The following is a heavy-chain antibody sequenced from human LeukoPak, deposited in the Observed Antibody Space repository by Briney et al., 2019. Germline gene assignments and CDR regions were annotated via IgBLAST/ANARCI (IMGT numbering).Heavy chain of an antibody. CDR3: ARYCSSTSCYPTYDAFDI. J-gene: IGHJ3*02. CDR1: GGSISSYY. Sequence: SETLSLTCTVSGGSISSYYWSWIRQPAGKGLEWVGRIYTGGSTNYNPSFKSRFTMSVDTSKNQFSLKLSSVTAAGTAVYYCARYCSSTSCYPTYDAFDIWGQGTMVTVSS. D-gene: IGHD2-2*01. V-gene: IGHV4-4*07. CDR2: IYTGGST.